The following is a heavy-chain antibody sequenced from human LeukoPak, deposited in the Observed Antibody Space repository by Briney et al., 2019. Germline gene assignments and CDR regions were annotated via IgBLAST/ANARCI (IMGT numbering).Heavy chain of an antibody. J-gene: IGHJ5*02. Sequence: ASVKVSCKASGYTFTSYGISWVRQAPGQGLEWMGWISAYNGNTNYAQKLQGRVTMTTDTSTSTAYMELRSLRSDDTAVYYCARDPFEFEGRRNWFDLWGQGTLVTVSS. CDR2: ISAYNGNT. D-gene: IGHD3-16*01. V-gene: IGHV1-18*01. CDR1: GYTFTSYG. CDR3: ARDPFEFEGRRNWFDL.